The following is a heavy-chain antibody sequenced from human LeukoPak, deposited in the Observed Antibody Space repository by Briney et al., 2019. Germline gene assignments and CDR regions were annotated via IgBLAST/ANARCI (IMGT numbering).Heavy chain of an antibody. V-gene: IGHV4-59*08. CDR3: ARGDIVVVVAASDYWFDP. J-gene: IGHJ5*02. Sequence: SETLSLTCTVSGGSMRSYYWSWIRQSPGKGLEWIGYIYYSGNTNYNPSLKSRVTISVDTSKNQFSLKLSSVTAADTAVYYCARGDIVVVVAASDYWFDPWGQGTLVTVSS. CDR1: GGSMRSYY. CDR2: IYYSGNT. D-gene: IGHD2-15*01.